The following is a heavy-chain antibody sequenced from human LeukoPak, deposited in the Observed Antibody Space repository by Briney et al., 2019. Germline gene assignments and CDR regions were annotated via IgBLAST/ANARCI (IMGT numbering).Heavy chain of an antibody. V-gene: IGHV3-7*05. CDR3: ARDLLRAGYNYGPVDY. Sequence: GASLRLSCAASGFALSAYWMGWVRQAPGKGLEWVAHMKQDGSEKYSVDSVKGRFTISRDNAKNSLYLQMNSLRAEDTAVYYCARDLLRAGYNYGPVDYWGQGTLVTVSS. D-gene: IGHD5-18*01. CDR1: GFALSAYW. CDR2: MKQDGSEK. J-gene: IGHJ4*02.